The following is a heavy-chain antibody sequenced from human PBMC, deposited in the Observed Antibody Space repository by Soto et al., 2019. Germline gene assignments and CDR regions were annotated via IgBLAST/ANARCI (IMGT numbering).Heavy chain of an antibody. CDR1: GGSISSGGYS. V-gene: IGHV4-30-2*01. CDR3: ARATVVNYFDY. D-gene: IGHD4-17*01. Sequence: PSETLSLTCAVSGGSISSGGYSWSWIRQPPGKGLEWIGYIYHSGSTYYNPSLKSRVTISVDRSKNQFSLKLSSVTAADTAVYYCARATVVNYFDYWGQGTLVTVSS. J-gene: IGHJ4*02. CDR2: IYHSGST.